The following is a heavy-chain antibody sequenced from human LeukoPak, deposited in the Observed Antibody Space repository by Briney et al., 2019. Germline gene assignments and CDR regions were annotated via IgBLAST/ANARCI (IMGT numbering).Heavy chain of an antibody. V-gene: IGHV3-21*01. CDR2: ISSSSSYI. CDR3: ARGRQVSDILTSFDY. J-gene: IGHJ4*02. Sequence: GGSLRLSCAASGFTFSGSAMHWVRQAPGKGLEWVSSISSSSSYIYYADSVKGRFTISRDNAKNSLYLQMNSLRAEDTAVYYCARGRQVSDILTSFDYWGQGTLVTVSS. CDR1: GFTFSGSA. D-gene: IGHD3-9*01.